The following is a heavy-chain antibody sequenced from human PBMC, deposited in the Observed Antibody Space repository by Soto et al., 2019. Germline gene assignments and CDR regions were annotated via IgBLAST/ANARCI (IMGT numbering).Heavy chain of an antibody. Sequence: EVQLVESGGGLLQPGGSLRLSCAASGFTFSNYWMNWIRQAPGKGLVWVPRINSDGSTTNYADFVKGRFTITRDNAKNTPHVQMNSLRADDTAVYYCARIDFWSGMDVWGQGTTVTVSS. CDR2: INSDGSTT. D-gene: IGHD3-3*01. J-gene: IGHJ6*02. CDR3: ARIDFWSGMDV. V-gene: IGHV3-74*01. CDR1: GFTFSNYW.